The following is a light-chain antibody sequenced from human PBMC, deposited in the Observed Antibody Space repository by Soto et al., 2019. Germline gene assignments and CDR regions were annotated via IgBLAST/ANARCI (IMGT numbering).Light chain of an antibody. CDR1: SSDVGGYNF. CDR2: EVS. Sequence: QSALTQPASVSGSPGQSITISCTGTSSDVGGYNFVSWYQHHPGKAPKLMIYEVSNRPSGVSNRFSGSKSGNTASLTISGLQAEDEADYYCCSYTSSSTSVFGGGTKVTVL. CDR3: CSYTSSSTSV. V-gene: IGLV2-14*01. J-gene: IGLJ3*02.